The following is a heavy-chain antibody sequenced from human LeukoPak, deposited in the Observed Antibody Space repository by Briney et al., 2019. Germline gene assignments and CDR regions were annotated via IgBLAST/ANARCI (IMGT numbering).Heavy chain of an antibody. Sequence: SETLSLTCTVSGGSISSSSYYWGWIRQPPGKGLEWFGSIYYSGSTYYNPSLKSRVTISVDTSKNQFSLKLSSVTAADTAVYYCARPRGLGMANWFDPWGQGTLVTVSS. CDR1: GGSISSSSYY. J-gene: IGHJ5*02. CDR3: ARPRGLGMANWFDP. D-gene: IGHD3/OR15-3a*01. CDR2: IYYSGST. V-gene: IGHV4-39*01.